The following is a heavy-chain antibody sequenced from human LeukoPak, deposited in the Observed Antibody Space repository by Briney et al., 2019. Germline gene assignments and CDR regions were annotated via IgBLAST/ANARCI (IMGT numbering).Heavy chain of an antibody. Sequence: ASVKVSCKVSGYSFTSNYIHWVRQAPGQGLEWMGMIYPRDGSTSYAQRFQDRVTVTRDTSTSTVHMELGGLGSEDTAVYYCARDQEGFDYWGQGTLVTVSS. CDR3: ARDQEGFDY. J-gene: IGHJ4*02. CDR1: GYSFTSNY. CDR2: IYPRDGST. V-gene: IGHV1-46*01.